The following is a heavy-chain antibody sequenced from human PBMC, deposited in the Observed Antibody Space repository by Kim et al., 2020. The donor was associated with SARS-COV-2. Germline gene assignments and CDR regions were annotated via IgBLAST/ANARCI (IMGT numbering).Heavy chain of an antibody. D-gene: IGHD5-18*01. Sequence: EKYYVDSVMGRFSISRDNAKNSLYLQMNSLRAEDTAVYYCAGDNYGYNDYWGQGTLVTVSS. V-gene: IGHV3-7*01. J-gene: IGHJ4*02. CDR3: AGDNYGYNDY. CDR2: EK.